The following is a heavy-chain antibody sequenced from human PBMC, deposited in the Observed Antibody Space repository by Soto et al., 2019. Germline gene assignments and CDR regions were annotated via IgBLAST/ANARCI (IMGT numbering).Heavy chain of an antibody. J-gene: IGHJ6*02. V-gene: IGHV4-30-4*01. D-gene: IGHD3-3*01. CDR1: GGSISSGDYY. Sequence: SETLSLTCTVSGGSISSGDYYWSWIRQPPGKGLEWIGYIYYSGSTYYNPSLKSRITISVDTSKNQFSLKLSSVTAADTAVYYCARDSDFWSGYYRGMDVWGQGTTVTVS. CDR2: IYYSGST. CDR3: ARDSDFWSGYYRGMDV.